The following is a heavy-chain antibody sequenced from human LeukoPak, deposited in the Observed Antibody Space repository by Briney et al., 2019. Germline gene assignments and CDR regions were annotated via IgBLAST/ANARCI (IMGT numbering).Heavy chain of an antibody. J-gene: IGHJ4*02. CDR2: INHSGST. Sequence: SETLSLTCAVYGGSFSGYYWSWIRQPPGKGLEWIGEINHSGSTNYNPSLKSRVTISVDTSKNQFSLKLSSVTAADTAVYYCARRGVDTAMVLGFDYWGQGTLVTVSS. V-gene: IGHV4-34*01. CDR1: GGSFSGYY. CDR3: ARRGVDTAMVLGFDY. D-gene: IGHD5-18*01.